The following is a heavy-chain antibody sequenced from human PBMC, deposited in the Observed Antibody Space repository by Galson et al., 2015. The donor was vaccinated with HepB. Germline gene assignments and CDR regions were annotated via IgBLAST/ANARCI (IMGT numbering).Heavy chain of an antibody. D-gene: IGHD2-2*01. CDR3: ARGYCSSTSCYDFGYFDY. CDR1: GYTFTGYY. CDR2: INPNSGGT. V-gene: IGHV1-2*02. Sequence: SVKVSCKASGYTFTGYYMHWVRQAPGQGLEWMGWINPNSGGTNYAQKFQGRVTMTRDTSISTAYMELSRLRSDDTAVYYCARGYCSSTSCYDFGYFDYWGQGTLVTVSS. J-gene: IGHJ4*02.